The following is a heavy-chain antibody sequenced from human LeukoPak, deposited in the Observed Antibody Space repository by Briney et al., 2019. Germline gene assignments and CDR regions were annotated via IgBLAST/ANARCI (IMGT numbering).Heavy chain of an antibody. CDR3: VKTYYYDSSAYSADAFDI. V-gene: IGHV1-18*01. D-gene: IGHD3-22*01. J-gene: IGHJ3*02. Sequence: GASVNVSCKASGYTFTSYGITWVRQAPGQGLEWMGWISAYNGNTNYAQKLQGRVSMTTDTSTSTAYMELRSLRSDDTAVYYCVKTYYYDSSAYSADAFDIWGQGTMVTVSS. CDR2: ISAYNGNT. CDR1: GYTFTSYG.